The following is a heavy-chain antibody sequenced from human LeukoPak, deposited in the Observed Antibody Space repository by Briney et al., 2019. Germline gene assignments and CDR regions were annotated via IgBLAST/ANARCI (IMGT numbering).Heavy chain of an antibody. CDR3: AKEMMLRGAYFDY. D-gene: IGHD3-10*01. Sequence: GGSLRLSCAASGFTFSSYALSWVRQAPGEGLEWVSAISGSGGSIYYADSVKGRFTISRDNSKNTLYLQMNSLRAEDTAVYYCAKEMMLRGAYFDYWAREPWSPSPQ. CDR2: ISGSGGSI. J-gene: IGHJ4*02. V-gene: IGHV3-23*01. CDR1: GFTFSSYA.